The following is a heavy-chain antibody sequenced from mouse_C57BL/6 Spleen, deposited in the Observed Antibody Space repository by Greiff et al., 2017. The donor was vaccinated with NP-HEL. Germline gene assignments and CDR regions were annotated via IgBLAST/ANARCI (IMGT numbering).Heavy chain of an antibody. D-gene: IGHD1-1*01. CDR1: GYAFSSYW. Sequence: VQLQQSGAELVKPGASVKISCKASGYAFSSYWMNWVKQRPGKGLEWIGQIYPGDGDTNYNGKFKGKATLTADKSSSTAYMQLSSLTSEDSAVYFCARKDYGSSHAMDYWGQGTSVTVSS. CDR3: ARKDYGSSHAMDY. V-gene: IGHV1-80*01. J-gene: IGHJ4*01. CDR2: IYPGDGDT.